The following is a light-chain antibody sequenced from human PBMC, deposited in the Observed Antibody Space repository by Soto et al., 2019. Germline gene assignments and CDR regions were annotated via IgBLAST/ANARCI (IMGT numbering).Light chain of an antibody. CDR1: QGISSY. V-gene: IGKV1-8*01. J-gene: IGKJ2*01. Sequence: AIRMTQSPSSFSASTGDRVTITCRASQGISSYLAWYQQKPGKAPKLLIYAASTLQSGVPSRFSGGGSGTDFTLTISCLQSEDFATYYCQHYYSYPPNTFGQGTKLEIK. CDR3: QHYYSYPPNT. CDR2: AAS.